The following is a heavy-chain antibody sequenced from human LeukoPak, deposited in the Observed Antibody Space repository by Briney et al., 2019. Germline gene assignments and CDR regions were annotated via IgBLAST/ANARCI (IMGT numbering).Heavy chain of an antibody. D-gene: IGHD3-22*01. V-gene: IGHV3-21*01. Sequence: GGSLGLSCAASGFTFSSYSMNWVRQAPGKGLEWVSSISSSSSYIYYADSVKGRFTISRDNAKNSLYLQMNSLRAEDTAVYYCASPRGDDSGGYYTWYFHHWGQGILVTVSS. J-gene: IGHJ1*01. CDR1: GFTFSSYS. CDR2: ISSSSSYI. CDR3: ASPRGDDSGGYYTWYFHH.